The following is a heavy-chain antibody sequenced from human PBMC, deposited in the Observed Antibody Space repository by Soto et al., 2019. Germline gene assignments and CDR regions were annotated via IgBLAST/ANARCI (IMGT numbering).Heavy chain of an antibody. CDR2: ISAYNGNT. CDR3: ARDDYVEYGD. J-gene: IGHJ4*02. V-gene: IGHV1-18*01. CDR1: GYTFTGNG. D-gene: IGHD4-17*01. Sequence: DSWQVSCASSGYTFTGNGISWGRQAPGQGLEWMGWISAYNGNTNYAQKLQGRVTMTTDTSTSTAYMELRSLRSDDTAVDYCARDDYVEYGDWGQGPLVTVAS.